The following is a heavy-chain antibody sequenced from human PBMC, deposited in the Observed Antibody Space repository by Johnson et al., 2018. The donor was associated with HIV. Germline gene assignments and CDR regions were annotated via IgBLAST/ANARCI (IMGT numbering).Heavy chain of an antibody. J-gene: IGHJ3*02. V-gene: IGHV3-23*04. Sequence: VQLVESGGGLIQPGGSLRLSCAASGFTFSSYAMSWVRQAPGKWLEWVSAISGSGGSTYYADSVKGRFTISRDNSKNTVYLQMNSLRAEDTAVYYCAKALGFGIVENFDAFDIWGQGTMITVSS. CDR3: AKALGFGIVENFDAFDI. D-gene: IGHD1-26*01. CDR2: ISGSGGST. CDR1: GFTFSSYA.